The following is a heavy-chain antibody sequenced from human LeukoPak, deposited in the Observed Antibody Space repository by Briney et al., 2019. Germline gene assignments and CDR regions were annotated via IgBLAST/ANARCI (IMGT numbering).Heavy chain of an antibody. CDR3: AKALKGGPFDY. CDR2: ISYDGSNK. J-gene: IGHJ4*02. CDR1: GFTFSSYG. V-gene: IGHV3-30*18. Sequence: GGSLRLSSAASGFTFSSYGMHWVRQAPGKGLEWVAVISYDGSNKYYADSVKGRFTISRDNSKNTLYLQMNSLRAEDTAVYYCAKALKGGPFDYWGQGTLVTVSS. D-gene: IGHD3-16*01.